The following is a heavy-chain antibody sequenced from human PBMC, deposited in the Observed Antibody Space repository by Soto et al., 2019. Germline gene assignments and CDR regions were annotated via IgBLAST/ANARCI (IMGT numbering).Heavy chain of an antibody. CDR3: ARDEPYYDSSGYYPPYYFDY. D-gene: IGHD3-22*01. CDR2: INAGNGNT. Sequence: ASVKVSCKASGYTFTSYAMHWVRQAPGQRLEWMGWINAGNGNTKYSQKFQGRVTITRDTSASTAYMELSSLRSEDTAVYYCARDEPYYDSSGYYPPYYFDYSGQATLVTVSS. CDR1: GYTFTSYA. J-gene: IGHJ4*02. V-gene: IGHV1-3*01.